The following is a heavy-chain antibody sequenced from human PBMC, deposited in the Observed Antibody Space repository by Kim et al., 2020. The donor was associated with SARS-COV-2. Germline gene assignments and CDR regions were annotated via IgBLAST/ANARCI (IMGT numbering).Heavy chain of an antibody. CDR3: SRQPGTGTFWFDP. Sequence: RYSPSVQGQVTISVENSIATAYLQWISLKASDTTMYYCSRQPGTGTFWFDPWGQGTLVTVSS. V-gene: IGHV5-51*01. D-gene: IGHD1-1*01. J-gene: IGHJ5*02.